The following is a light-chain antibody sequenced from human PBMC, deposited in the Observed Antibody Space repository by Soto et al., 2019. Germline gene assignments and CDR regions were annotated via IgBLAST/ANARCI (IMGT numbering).Light chain of an antibody. CDR2: GAS. CDR1: HDISNY. V-gene: IGKV1-33*01. J-gene: IGKJ3*01. Sequence: DIQMTQSPSSLSASVGDRVTITCQTSHDISNYLNWYQHKPGTAPKLLIYGASHLETGVPSRFSGSGSGTDFTFTISSLQPDDIATYYCQYCDYLPLFGPGTTVDLK. CDR3: QYCDYLPL.